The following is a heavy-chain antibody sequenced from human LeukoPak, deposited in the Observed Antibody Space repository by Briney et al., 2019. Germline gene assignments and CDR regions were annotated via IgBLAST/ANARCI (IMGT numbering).Heavy chain of an antibody. CDR1: GFTFSSYA. V-gene: IGHV3-23*01. J-gene: IGHJ4*02. CDR3: AKIRTDNYYYDSGGYYLMFGRVEGPYFDY. D-gene: IGHD3-22*01. CDR2: ISGSGGST. Sequence: GGSLRLSCAASGFTFSSYAMSWVRQAPGKGLEWVSAISGSGGSTYYADSVKGRFTISRDNSKNTLYLQMNSLRAEDTAVYYCAKIRTDNYYYDSGGYYLMFGRVEGPYFDYWGQGTLVTVSS.